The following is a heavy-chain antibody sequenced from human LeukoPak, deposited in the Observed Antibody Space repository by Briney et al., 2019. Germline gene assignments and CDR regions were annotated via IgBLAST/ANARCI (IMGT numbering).Heavy chain of an antibody. CDR2: ISSSSSYT. J-gene: IGHJ4*02. Sequence: GGSLRLSCAASGFTFSDYYMSWIRQAPGKGLEWVSYISSSSSYTNYADSVKGRFTISRDNAKNSLYLQMNSLRAEDTAVYYCAKEAGWVGSSITWGQGTLVTVSS. CDR1: GFTFSDYY. D-gene: IGHD3-10*01. V-gene: IGHV3-11*05. CDR3: AKEAGWVGSSIT.